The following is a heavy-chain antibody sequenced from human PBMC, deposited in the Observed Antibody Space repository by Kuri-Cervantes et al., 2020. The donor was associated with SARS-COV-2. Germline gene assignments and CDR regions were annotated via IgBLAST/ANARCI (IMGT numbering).Heavy chain of an antibody. CDR2: ISAYNGNT. V-gene: IGHV1-18*04. Sequence: ASVKVSCKASGYTFTGYYMHWVRQAPGQGLEWMGWISAYNGNTNYAQKLQGRVTMTTDTSTSTAYMELRSLRSDDTAVYYCARVAPYSRTNDAFDIWGQGTMVTVSS. D-gene: IGHD4-11*01. CDR1: GYTFTGYY. J-gene: IGHJ3*02. CDR3: ARVAPYSRTNDAFDI.